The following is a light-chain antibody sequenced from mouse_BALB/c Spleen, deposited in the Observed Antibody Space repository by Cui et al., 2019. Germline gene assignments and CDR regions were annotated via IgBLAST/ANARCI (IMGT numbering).Light chain of an antibody. V-gene: IGKV14-111*01. CDR2: RAN. CDR3: LQYDEFPYT. Sequence: DIKMTQSPSSMSASLGERVTITCKAGQDINSYLSWFQQKPGKSPKTLIYRANRLVDGVPSRFSGSGSGQDYSLTISSLEYEDMGIYYCLQYDEFPYTFGGGTKLEIK. CDR1: QDINSY. J-gene: IGKJ2*01.